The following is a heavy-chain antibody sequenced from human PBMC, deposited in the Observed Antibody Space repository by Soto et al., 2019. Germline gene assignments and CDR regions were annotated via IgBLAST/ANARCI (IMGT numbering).Heavy chain of an antibody. CDR1: GYTFTSYY. CDR2: INPSGGST. J-gene: IGHJ4*02. V-gene: IGHV1-46*01. Sequence: ASVKVSCQASGYTFTSYYMHWVRQAPGQGLEWMGIINPSGGSTSYAQKFQGRVTMTRDTSTSTVYMELSSLRSEDTAVYYCARDDSRGYPWALFDYWGQGTLVTVSS. CDR3: ARDDSRGYPWALFDY. D-gene: IGHD3-22*01.